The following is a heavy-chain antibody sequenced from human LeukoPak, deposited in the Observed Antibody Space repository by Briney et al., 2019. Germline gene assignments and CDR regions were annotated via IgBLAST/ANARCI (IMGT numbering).Heavy chain of an antibody. CDR1: GYTFTGYY. V-gene: IGHV1-2*02. J-gene: IGHJ3*02. CDR2: INPNSGGT. D-gene: IGHD2-2*02. CDR3: ARVEGYCSSTSCYTIVHAFDI. Sequence: ASVKVSCKASGYTFTGYYMHWVRQAPGQGLEWMGWINPNSGGTNYAQKFQGSVTMTRDTSISTAYMELSRLRSDDTAVYYCARVEGYCSSTSCYTIVHAFDIWGQGTMVTVSS.